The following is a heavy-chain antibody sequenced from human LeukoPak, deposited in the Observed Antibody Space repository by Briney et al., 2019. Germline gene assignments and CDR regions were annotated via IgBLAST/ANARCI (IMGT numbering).Heavy chain of an antibody. CDR3: ARQTGSGLFILP. J-gene: IGHJ4*02. D-gene: IGHD3/OR15-3a*01. Sequence: SETLSLTCAVYGGSFSGYYWSWIRQPPGKGLEWIGEISHSGSTNYNPSLKSRVTISVDTSKNQFSLRLTSVTAADTAVYYCARQTGSGLFILPGGQGTLVTVSS. CDR2: ISHSGST. V-gene: IGHV4-34*01. CDR1: GGSFSGYY.